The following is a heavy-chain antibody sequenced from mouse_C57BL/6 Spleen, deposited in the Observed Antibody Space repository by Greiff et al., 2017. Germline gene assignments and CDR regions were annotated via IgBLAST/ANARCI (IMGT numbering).Heavy chain of an antibody. Sequence: VHVKQSGPELVKPGASVKISCKASGYSFTDYNMNWVKQSNGKSLEWIGVINPNDGTTSYNQKFKGKATLTVDQSSSTAYMQLNSLTSEDSAVYDCARKGNGYYDDMDYWGQGTSVTVSS. J-gene: IGHJ4*01. V-gene: IGHV1-39*01. CDR1: GYSFTDYN. CDR2: INPNDGTT. CDR3: ARKGNGYYDDMDY. D-gene: IGHD2-2*01.